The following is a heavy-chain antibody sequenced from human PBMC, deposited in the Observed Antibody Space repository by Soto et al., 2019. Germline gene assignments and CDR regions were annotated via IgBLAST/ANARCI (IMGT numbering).Heavy chain of an antibody. V-gene: IGHV3-7*01. D-gene: IGHD3-3*01. J-gene: IGHJ4*02. CDR1: EFIFSNYW. CDR3: ARDRSGSSDFWSGLDC. CDR2: IKQDGSEK. Sequence: VGSLRLSCTGSEFIFSNYWVSWVRQAPGKGLEWVANIKQDGSEKYYVDSVKGRFTISRDNAKNSLYLQMNSLRAEDTAVYYCARDRSGSSDFWSGLDCWGQGTLVTVSS.